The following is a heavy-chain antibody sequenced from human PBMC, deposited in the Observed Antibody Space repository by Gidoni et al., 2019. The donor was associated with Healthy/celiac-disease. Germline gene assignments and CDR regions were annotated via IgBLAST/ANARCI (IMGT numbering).Heavy chain of an antibody. J-gene: IGHJ6*02. CDR2: FWYDGSNK. D-gene: IGHD5-18*01. Sequence: QVQLVESGGGVVQPGRSLRLSCAASGFSFSSYGMHWVRQAPGKGLEWVAVFWYDGSNKYYADSVKGRFTISRDNSKNTLYLQMNSLRAEDTAVYSCARDSSAIDYYYGMDVWGQGTTVTVSS. CDR3: ARDSSAIDYYYGMDV. V-gene: IGHV3-33*01. CDR1: GFSFSSYG.